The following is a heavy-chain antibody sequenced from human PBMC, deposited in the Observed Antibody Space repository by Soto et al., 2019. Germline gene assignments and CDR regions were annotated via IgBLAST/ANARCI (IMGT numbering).Heavy chain of an antibody. J-gene: IGHJ4*02. CDR1: GFTFSRYA. Sequence: PRLSCAASGFTFSRYAMSWVRQAPGKGLEWVSAISGSGGSTYYADSVKGRFTISRDNSKNTLYLQMNSLRAEDTAVYYCAKDGYLPYDSSGYFSVYFDYWRQGTLVTVSS. V-gene: IGHV3-23*01. CDR2: ISGSGGST. CDR3: AKDGYLPYDSSGYFSVYFDY. D-gene: IGHD3-22*01.